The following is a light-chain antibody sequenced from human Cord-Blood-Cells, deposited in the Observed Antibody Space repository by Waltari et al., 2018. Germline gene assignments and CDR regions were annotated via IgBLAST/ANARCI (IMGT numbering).Light chain of an antibody. CDR3: QQYYSTPYT. Sequence: DIVMTQSPDSLAVCLGERATINCQSSQSVLYSSNNKNYLAWYQQKPGQPPKLLIYWASTRESGVPDRFSGSGSGTDFTLTISSLQAEDVAVYYCQQYYSTPYTFGQGTKLEIK. V-gene: IGKV4-1*01. CDR1: QSVLYSSNNKNY. CDR2: WAS. J-gene: IGKJ2*01.